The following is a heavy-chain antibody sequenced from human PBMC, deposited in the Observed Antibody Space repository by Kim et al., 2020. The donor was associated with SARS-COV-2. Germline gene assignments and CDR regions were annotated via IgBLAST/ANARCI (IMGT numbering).Heavy chain of an antibody. D-gene: IGHD6-19*01. Sequence: GGSLRLSCAASGFTFSSYWMHWVRQAPGKGLVWVSRINSDGSSTSYADSVKGRFTISRDNAKNTLYLQMNSLRAEDTAVYYCASGAQWLVRSLIHHWGQGTLVTVSS. CDR1: GFTFSSYW. V-gene: IGHV3-74*01. J-gene: IGHJ5*02. CDR3: ASGAQWLVRSLIHH. CDR2: INSDGSST.